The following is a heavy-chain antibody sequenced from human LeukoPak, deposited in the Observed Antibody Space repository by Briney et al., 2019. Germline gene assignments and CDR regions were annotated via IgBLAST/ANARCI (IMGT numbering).Heavy chain of an antibody. V-gene: IGHV4-34*01. CDR1: GGSFSGYY. Sequence: PSETLSLTCAVYGGSFSGYYWSWIRQPPGKGLEWIGEINHSGSTNYKPSLKSRVTISVDTSKNQFSLKLSSVTAADTAVYYCARGRTTIEYYYGMDVWGQGTTVTVSS. D-gene: IGHD5-12*01. CDR3: ARGRTTIEYYYGMDV. CDR2: INHSGST. J-gene: IGHJ6*02.